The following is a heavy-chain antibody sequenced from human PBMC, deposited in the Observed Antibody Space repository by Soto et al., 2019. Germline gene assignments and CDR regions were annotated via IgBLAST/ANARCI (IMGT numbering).Heavy chain of an antibody. J-gene: IGHJ1*01. Sequence: GGSLRLSCAASGFTFSSYDMHWVRQATGKGLEWVSAIGTAGDTYYPGSVKGRFTISRENAKNSLYLQMNSLRAGDTAVYYCARGGDCSGGSCYGTEYFQHWGQGT. CDR2: IGTAGDT. CDR3: ARGGDCSGGSCYGTEYFQH. CDR1: GFTFSSYD. D-gene: IGHD2-15*01. V-gene: IGHV3-13*04.